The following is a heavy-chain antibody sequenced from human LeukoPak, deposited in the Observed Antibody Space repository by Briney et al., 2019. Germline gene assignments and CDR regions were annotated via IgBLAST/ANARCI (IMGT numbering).Heavy chain of an antibody. CDR3: ARLYAITMVRGVIPDY. CDR1: GGSFSGYY. V-gene: IGHV4-34*01. D-gene: IGHD3-10*01. Sequence: SETLSLTCAVYGGSFSGYYWSWIRQPPGKGLEWIGSIYYSGSTYYNPSLKSRVTISVDTSKNQFSLKLSSVTAADTAVYYCARLYAITMVRGVIPDYWGQGTLVTVSS. CDR2: IYYSGST. J-gene: IGHJ4*02.